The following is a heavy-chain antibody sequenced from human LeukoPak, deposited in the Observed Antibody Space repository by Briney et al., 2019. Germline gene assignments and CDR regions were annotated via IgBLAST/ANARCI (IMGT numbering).Heavy chain of an antibody. D-gene: IGHD3-10*01. J-gene: IGHJ6*03. CDR1: GGSISGYY. Sequence: SETLSLTCTVSGGSISGYYWSWIRQPPGKGLEWIGEINHSGSTNYNPSLKSRVTISVDTSKNQFSLKLSSVTAADTAVYYCARRKIRRRNYYALGDGYYMDVWGKGTTVTISS. CDR3: ARRKIRRRNYYALGDGYYMDV. CDR2: INHSGST. V-gene: IGHV4-34*01.